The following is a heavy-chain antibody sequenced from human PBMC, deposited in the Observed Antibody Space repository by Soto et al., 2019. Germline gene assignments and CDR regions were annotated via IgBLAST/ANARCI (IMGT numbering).Heavy chain of an antibody. CDR1: GGSISSYY. CDR3: GSGGYDPQFDY. D-gene: IGHD5-12*01. Sequence: PSETLSLTCTVSGGSISSYYWSWIRQPPGKGLEWIGYIYCSGSTNYNPSLKSRVTISVDTSKNQFSLKLSSVTAADTAVYYCGSGGYDPQFDYWGQGTLVTVSS. J-gene: IGHJ4*02. CDR2: IYCSGST. V-gene: IGHV4-59*08.